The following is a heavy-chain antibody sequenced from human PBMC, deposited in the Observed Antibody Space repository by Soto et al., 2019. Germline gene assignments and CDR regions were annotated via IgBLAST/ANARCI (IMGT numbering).Heavy chain of an antibody. J-gene: IGHJ6*02. Sequence: EVQLVESGGGLVKPGGSLRLSCAASGFTFSNAWMNWVRQAPGKGLEWVGRIKSKTDGGTTDYAAPAKGRFTISRDDSKNTLYLQMNRLKTEDTAVYYCTTDNRVVVPDAISYYGMDVWGQGTTVTVSS. D-gene: IGHD2-2*02. CDR1: GFTFSNAW. V-gene: IGHV3-15*07. CDR2: IKSKTDGGTT. CDR3: TTDNRVVVPDAISYYGMDV.